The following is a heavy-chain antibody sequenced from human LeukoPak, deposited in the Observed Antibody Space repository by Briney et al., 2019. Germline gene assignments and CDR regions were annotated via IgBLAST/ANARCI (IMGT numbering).Heavy chain of an antibody. CDR3: ARTDYGDYSNDY. J-gene: IGHJ4*02. CDR1: GYTFTSYG. Sequence: ASVKVSCKASGYTFTSYGISWVRRAPGQGHEWMGWISAYNGNTNYAQKLQGRVTMTTDTSTSTAYMELRSLRSDDTAVYYCARTDYGDYSNDYWGQGTLFTVSS. CDR2: ISAYNGNT. V-gene: IGHV1-18*01. D-gene: IGHD4-17*01.